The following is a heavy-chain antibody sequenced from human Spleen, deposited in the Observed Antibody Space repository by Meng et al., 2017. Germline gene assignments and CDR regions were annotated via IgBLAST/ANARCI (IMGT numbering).Heavy chain of an antibody. CDR2: IYPSGST. V-gene: IGHV4-4*01. J-gene: IGHJ4*02. Sequence: VPRMGSGPGVVIPAAIPPLTCVVSGRSISRSNWWTWLRLPPGKGLEWIGEIYPSGSTNYNPSLKSRVTISVDTYKTQFSLKLSSVTAADTAVYFCARSSTSPASYIFDYWGQGTLVTVSS. CDR3: ARSSTSPASYIFDY. D-gene: IGHD1-1*01. CDR1: GRSISRSNW.